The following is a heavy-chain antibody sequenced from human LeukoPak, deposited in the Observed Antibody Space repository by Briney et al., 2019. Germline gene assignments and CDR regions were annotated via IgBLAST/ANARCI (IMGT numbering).Heavy chain of an antibody. CDR3: ARDVRGDYGDYTLRDRAFDI. CDR2: IYYSGST. Sequence: PSETLSLTCTVSGGSISSYYWSRIRQPPGKGLEWIGYIYYSGSTNYNPSLKSRVTISVDTSKNQFSLKLSSVTAADTAVYYCARDVRGDYGDYTLRDRAFDIWGQGTMVTVSS. J-gene: IGHJ3*02. CDR1: GGSISSYY. V-gene: IGHV4-59*01. D-gene: IGHD4-17*01.